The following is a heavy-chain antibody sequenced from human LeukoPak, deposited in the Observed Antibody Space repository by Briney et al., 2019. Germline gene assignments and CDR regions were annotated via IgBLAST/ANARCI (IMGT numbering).Heavy chain of an antibody. J-gene: IGHJ4*02. CDR1: GFTFSSYA. D-gene: IGHD3-3*01. CDR2: ISGSGGST. V-gene: IGHV3-23*01. CDR3: AKVPAVRITIFGVSFDF. Sequence: QPGGSLRLSCAASGFTFSSYAMNWVRQAPGRGLEWVSAISGSGGSTYYADSVKDRFTISRDNSKNTLYLQMNSLRAEDTAVYYCAKVPAVRITIFGVSFDFWGQGTLVTVSS.